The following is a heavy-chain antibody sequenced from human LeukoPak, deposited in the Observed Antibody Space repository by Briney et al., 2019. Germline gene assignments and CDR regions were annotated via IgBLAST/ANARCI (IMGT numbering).Heavy chain of an antibody. CDR3: ARETSGGYVFDAFDI. CDR2: IKSNTDGGTT. J-gene: IGHJ3*02. Sequence: GGSLRLSCAASGFSFSNAWMNWIRQAPGKGLEWVGRIKSNTDGGTTDYASPVKGRFTISRDNAKNSLYLQMNSLRVEDTAVYYCARETSGGYVFDAFDIWGQGTMVTVSS. V-gene: IGHV3-15*01. CDR1: GFSFSNAW. D-gene: IGHD5-12*01.